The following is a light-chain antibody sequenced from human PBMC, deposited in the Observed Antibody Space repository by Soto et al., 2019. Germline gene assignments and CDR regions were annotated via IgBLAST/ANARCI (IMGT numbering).Light chain of an antibody. J-gene: IGLJ1*01. CDR3: HSYTRSSTYV. CDR1: SSDVGSYNY. Sequence: QSALTQPRSVSGSPGQSVTISCTGTSSDVGSYNYVSWYQQHPGKAPKLMIYDVSKRPSGVPDRFSGSKSGNTASLTISGLQAEDEADYYCHSYTRSSTYVFGSGTKLTVL. CDR2: DVS. V-gene: IGLV2-11*01.